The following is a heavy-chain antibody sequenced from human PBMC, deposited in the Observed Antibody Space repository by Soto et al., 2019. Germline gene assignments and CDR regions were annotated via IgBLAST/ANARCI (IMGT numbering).Heavy chain of an antibody. Sequence: QITLKESGPTLVNPTQTLTLTCTFSGFSLSTSGVGVGWIRQPPGKALEWLALIYWDDDKRYSPSLKSRLTITKDTSKNQVVLTMTNMDPVDTATYYCAHAYYDFWSGYYTTAEYFQHWGQGTLVTVSS. CDR3: AHAYYDFWSGYYTTAEYFQH. CDR1: GFSLSTSGVG. J-gene: IGHJ1*01. D-gene: IGHD3-3*01. CDR2: IYWDDDK. V-gene: IGHV2-5*02.